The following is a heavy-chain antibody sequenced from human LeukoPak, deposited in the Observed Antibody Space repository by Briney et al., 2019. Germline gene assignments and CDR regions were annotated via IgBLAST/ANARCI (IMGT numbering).Heavy chain of an antibody. V-gene: IGHV3-33*01. CDR2: IWYDGSNK. CDR3: AAEDYYDSSGYYYPYGY. J-gene: IGHJ4*02. D-gene: IGHD3-22*01. CDR1: GLTFSSYG. Sequence: GGSLRLSCAASGLTFSSYGMHWVRQAPGKGLEWVAVIWYDGSNKYYADSVKGRFTIPRDNSKNTLYLQMNSLRAEDTAVYYCAAEDYYDSSGYYYPYGYWGQGTLVTVSS.